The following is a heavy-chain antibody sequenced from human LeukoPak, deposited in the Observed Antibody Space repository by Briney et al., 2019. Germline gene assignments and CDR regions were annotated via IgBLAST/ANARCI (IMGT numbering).Heavy chain of an antibody. CDR3: AKDRVTTFRYVDL. V-gene: IGHV3-30*18. Sequence: GGSLRLSCAASGFTFSSYGMHWVRQAPGKGLEWVAVISYDGSNKYYADSVKGRFTISRDNSKNTLYLQMNSLRAEDTAVYYCAKDRVTTFRYVDLWGRGTLVTVSS. CDR2: ISYDGSNK. J-gene: IGHJ2*01. CDR1: GFTFSSYG. D-gene: IGHD4-17*01.